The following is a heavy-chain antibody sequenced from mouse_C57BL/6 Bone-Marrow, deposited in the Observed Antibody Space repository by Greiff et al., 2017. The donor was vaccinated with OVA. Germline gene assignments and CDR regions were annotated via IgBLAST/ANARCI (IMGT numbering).Heavy chain of an antibody. CDR3: ARHHQRSCYVYYAMDY. Sequence: EVQGVESGGDLVKPGGSLKLSCAASGFTFSSYGMSWVRQTPDKRLEWVATISRGGSYTYYPDSVKGRFTISRDNAKNTLYLQMSSLKSEDTAMYYCARHHQRSCYVYYAMDYWGQGTSVTVSS. J-gene: IGHJ4*01. CDR1: GFTFSSYG. D-gene: IGHD1-1*01. V-gene: IGHV5-6*01. CDR2: ISRGGSYT.